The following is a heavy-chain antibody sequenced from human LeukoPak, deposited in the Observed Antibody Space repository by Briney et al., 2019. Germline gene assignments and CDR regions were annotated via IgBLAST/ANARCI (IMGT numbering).Heavy chain of an antibody. CDR3: ANEIRPNDY. Sequence: GGSLRLSCAASEFDLSSHSMTWVRQARWKGLEWVSAISISGSKTYYADSVKGRFTISRDNSKNTLYLQMNSLRAEDTAVYYCANEIRPNDYWGQGTQVTVSS. CDR1: EFDLSSHS. V-gene: IGHV3-23*01. J-gene: IGHJ4*02. CDR2: ISISGSKT. D-gene: IGHD4-17*01.